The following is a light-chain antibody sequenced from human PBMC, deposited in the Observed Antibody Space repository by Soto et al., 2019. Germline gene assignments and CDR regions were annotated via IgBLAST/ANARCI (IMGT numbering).Light chain of an antibody. CDR1: QDISSY. CDR2: GAS. V-gene: IGKV1-9*01. CDR3: QQLNSYPYT. J-gene: IGKJ2*01. Sequence: DIQLTQSPSFLSTSFGDRSNLTCRASQDISSYLAWYQQKPGKAPKLLIYGASTLQSGVPSRFSGSGSGTDFTLTISSLQPEDFATYSCQQLNSYPYTFGQGTKVDIK.